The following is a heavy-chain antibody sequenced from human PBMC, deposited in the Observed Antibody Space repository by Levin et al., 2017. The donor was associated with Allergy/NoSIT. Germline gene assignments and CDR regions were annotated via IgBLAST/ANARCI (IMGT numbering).Heavy chain of an antibody. Sequence: GGSLRLSCAASGLTFGTYAMSWVRQAPGKGLEWVSVIGASGGRTYYADSVKGRFTISSDNSKNTLYLQMNSLRAEDTAVYYCAKGLQKYDYVWGSYRGGAFDSWSQGTMVTVSS. V-gene: IGHV3-23*01. D-gene: IGHD3-16*02. CDR3: AKGLQKYDYVWGSYRGGAFDS. CDR1: GLTFGTYA. CDR2: IGASGGRT. J-gene: IGHJ3*02.